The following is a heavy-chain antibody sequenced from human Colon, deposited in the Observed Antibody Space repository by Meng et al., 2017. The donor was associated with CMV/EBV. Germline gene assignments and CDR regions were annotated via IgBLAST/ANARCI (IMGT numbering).Heavy chain of an antibody. V-gene: IGHV1-3*01. D-gene: IGHD3-3*01. CDR1: GYSLTTYP. CDR2: INPDNGHI. J-gene: IGHJ5*02. Sequence: SGYSLTTYPMHWVRQAPGERLEWMGWINPDNGHIQYSQQFQGRITITRDTSASTIYLELSSLRSEDTAVYYCARDSAYDFWTGKNWFDPWGQGTLVTVS. CDR3: ARDSAYDFWTGKNWFDP.